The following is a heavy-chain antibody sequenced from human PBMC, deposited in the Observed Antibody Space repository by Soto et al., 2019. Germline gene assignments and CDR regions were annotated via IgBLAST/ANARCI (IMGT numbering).Heavy chain of an antibody. J-gene: IGHJ4*02. D-gene: IGHD3-10*01. Sequence: ASVKVSCKVSGYPFTTYYIHWVRQAPGQGLKWMGWIDPRSGGTVYEQKFQGRVTMTRDTSISTVYMDLSGLTSDDTALYYCATDDYGIFPYWGQGSLVTVSS. CDR1: GYPFTTYY. CDR2: IDPRSGGT. V-gene: IGHV1-2*02. CDR3: ATDDYGIFPY.